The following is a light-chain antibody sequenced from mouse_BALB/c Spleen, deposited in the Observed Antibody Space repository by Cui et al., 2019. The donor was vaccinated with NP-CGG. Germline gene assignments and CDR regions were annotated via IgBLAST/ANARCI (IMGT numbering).Light chain of an antibody. Sequence: QAVVTQQSALTPSPGETLTLTCRSSTVGVTTTNHANWVQEKPDHLFTGLIGGTNNRVPGVPSRFSGSLVGEKAAPTITGAQTEDWAIFFCALLYRNHWVFGGGTKLTVL. V-gene: IGLV1*01. J-gene: IGLJ1*01. CDR1: TVGVTTTNH. CDR3: ALLYRNHWV. CDR2: GTN.